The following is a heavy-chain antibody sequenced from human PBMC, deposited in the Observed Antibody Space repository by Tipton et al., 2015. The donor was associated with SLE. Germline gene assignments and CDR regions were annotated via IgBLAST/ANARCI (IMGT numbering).Heavy chain of an antibody. Sequence: QLVQSGGGLIQSGRSLRLSCAISGFTFDDYAMHWVRQAPGKGLEWVSGLSWNSASIGYADSVKGRFTISRDNAKNSLHLQMNSLRPEDTALYYCARDMGPSNWGFGLSFWGQGTLVTVSS. D-gene: IGHD3/OR15-3a*01. CDR3: ARDMGPSNWGFGLSF. CDR2: LSWNSASI. CDR1: GFTFDDYA. J-gene: IGHJ4*02. V-gene: IGHV3-9*01.